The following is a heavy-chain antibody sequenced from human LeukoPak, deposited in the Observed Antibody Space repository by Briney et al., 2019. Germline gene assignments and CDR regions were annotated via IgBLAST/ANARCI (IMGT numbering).Heavy chain of an antibody. D-gene: IGHD3-22*01. CDR2: INHSGST. V-gene: IGHV4-34*01. J-gene: IGHJ4*02. Sequence: SETLSLTCAVYGGSFSGYYWSWIRQPPGKGLEWIGEINHSGSTNYNPYLKSRVTISVDTSKNQFSLKLSSVTAADTAVYYCARVREDYYDSSGYRRPPAPKYFDYWGQGTLVTVSS. CDR3: ARVREDYYDSSGYRRPPAPKYFDY. CDR1: GGSFSGYY.